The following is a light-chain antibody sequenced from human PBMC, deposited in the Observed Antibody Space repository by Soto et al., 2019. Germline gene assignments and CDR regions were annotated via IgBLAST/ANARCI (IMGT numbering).Light chain of an antibody. CDR2: DST. CDR1: TGAVTSGHY. J-gene: IGLJ3*02. V-gene: IGLV7-46*01. CDR3: LVSYSGARV. Sequence: QAVVTQEPSLTVSPGGTVTLTCGSSTGAVTSGHYPYWFQQKPGQAPRTLIYDSTNKHSWTPARFSGSFLGGKAALTLSGAQPEDESEYYCLVSYSGARVFGGGTKLTVL.